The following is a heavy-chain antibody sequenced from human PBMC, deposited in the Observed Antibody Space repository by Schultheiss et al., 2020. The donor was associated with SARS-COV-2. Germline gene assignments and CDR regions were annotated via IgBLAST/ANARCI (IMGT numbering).Heavy chain of an antibody. J-gene: IGHJ6*02. CDR3: ARSSSGWFGVDV. CDR2: IYYSGST. CDR1: GGSISSSSYY. V-gene: IGHV4-61*05. D-gene: IGHD6-19*01. Sequence: SETLSLTCTVSGGSISSSSYYWGWIRQPPGKGLEWIGYIYYSGSTNYNPSLKSRVTMSVDASKSQFSLKLRSVAAADTAVYYCARSSSGWFGVDVWGQGTTVTVSS.